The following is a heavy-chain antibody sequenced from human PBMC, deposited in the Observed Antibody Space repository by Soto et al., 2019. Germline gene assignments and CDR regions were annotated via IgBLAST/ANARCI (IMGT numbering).Heavy chain of an antibody. Sequence: QVQLVQSGAEVKKPESSVKVSCKAPGGTFSTYAISWVRQAPGQGLEWMGGIIPMFGTANYAQRFQDRVMITAAESTNTVYKALSRLRSEDTAVYFCASGIQLWLRRINNGYSGWGQGTMVTVSS. CDR1: GGTFSTYA. CDR2: IIPMFGTA. J-gene: IGHJ4*02. D-gene: IGHD5-18*01. CDR3: ASGIQLWLRRINNGYSG. V-gene: IGHV1-69*12.